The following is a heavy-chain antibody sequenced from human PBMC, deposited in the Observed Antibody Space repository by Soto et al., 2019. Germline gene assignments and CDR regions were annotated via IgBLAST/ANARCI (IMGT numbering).Heavy chain of an antibody. D-gene: IGHD3-10*01. V-gene: IGHV1-18*04. CDR1: GYTFTSYG. CDR3: ARVWPDYYGSGSYYGWFDP. Sequence: QVQLVQSGAEVKKPGASVKVSCKASGYTFTSYGISWVRQAPGQGLEWMGWISAYNGNTNYAQKLQGRVTMTTDTSTSSAYMELRSLRSDDTAVYYCARVWPDYYGSGSYYGWFDPWGQGTLVTVSS. CDR2: ISAYNGNT. J-gene: IGHJ5*02.